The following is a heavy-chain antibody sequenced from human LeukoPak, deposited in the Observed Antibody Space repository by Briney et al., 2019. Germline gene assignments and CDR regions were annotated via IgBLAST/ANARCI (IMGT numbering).Heavy chain of an antibody. CDR1: GYTFTSYY. D-gene: IGHD6-19*01. CDR2: INPSGGST. Sequence: ASVKVSCKASGYTFTSYYMHWVRQAPGQGLEWMGIINPSGGSTSYAQEFQGRVTMTRDTSTSTAYMELRRLTSEDTAVYYCARDQVAVAGTDYWGQGTLVTVSS. V-gene: IGHV1-46*01. J-gene: IGHJ4*02. CDR3: ARDQVAVAGTDY.